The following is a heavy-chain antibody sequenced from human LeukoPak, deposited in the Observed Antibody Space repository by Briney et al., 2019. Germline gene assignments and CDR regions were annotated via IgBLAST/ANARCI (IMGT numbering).Heavy chain of an antibody. Sequence: GGSLRLSCSASGFTFSNYAMTWVRQAPGKGLEWVSAISTSGDSTYYADSVRGRFTISRDNSKNTLYLQMTSLRAEDTAVYYCARKVYHRFDYWGQGNLVTVSS. CDR3: ARKVYHRFDY. V-gene: IGHV3-23*01. J-gene: IGHJ4*02. CDR1: GFTFSNYA. CDR2: ISTSGDST. D-gene: IGHD2-2*01.